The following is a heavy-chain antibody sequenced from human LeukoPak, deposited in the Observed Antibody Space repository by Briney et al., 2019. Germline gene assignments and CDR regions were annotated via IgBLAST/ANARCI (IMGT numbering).Heavy chain of an antibody. CDR2: IHYSGRT. V-gene: IGHV4-59*01. CDR3: AKTPDLQLSFPQFDS. Sequence: SETLSLTCTVSNGAMSIYYWNWIRQSPEKGLEWIGYIHYSGRTNYNPSLKSRLSMSIDTSKNQFSLNLSSVTAADTAVYFCAKTPDLQLSFPQFDSWGQGTLVTVSS. D-gene: IGHD3-16*02. CDR1: NGAMSIYY. J-gene: IGHJ5*01.